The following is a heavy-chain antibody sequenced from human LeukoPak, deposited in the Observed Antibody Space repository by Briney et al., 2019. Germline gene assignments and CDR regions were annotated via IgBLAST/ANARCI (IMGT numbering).Heavy chain of an antibody. V-gene: IGHV4-4*07. CDR2: IYTSGST. D-gene: IGHD6-19*01. CDR3: ARAGYSSGWSTTYYYYYMDV. J-gene: IGHJ6*03. CDR1: Y. Sequence: YWXWXXXXAGKGLXWXGRIYTSGSTNYNPSLTSRVTMSVDTSKNQFSLKLSSVTAADTAVYYCARAGYSSGWSTTYYYYYMDVWGKGTTVTVSS.